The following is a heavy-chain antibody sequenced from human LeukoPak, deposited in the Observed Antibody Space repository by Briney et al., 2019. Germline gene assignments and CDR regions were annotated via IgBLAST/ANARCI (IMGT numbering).Heavy chain of an antibody. Sequence: SVKVSCKASGGTFSSYAISWVRQAPGQGLEWMGGIIPIFGTANYAQKFQGRVTITADESTSTAYMELSSLRSEDTAVYYCARSLYDILTGYLVYWGQGTLVTVSS. CDR2: IIPIFGTA. V-gene: IGHV1-69*13. CDR3: ARSLYDILTGYLVY. D-gene: IGHD3-9*01. CDR1: GGTFSSYA. J-gene: IGHJ4*02.